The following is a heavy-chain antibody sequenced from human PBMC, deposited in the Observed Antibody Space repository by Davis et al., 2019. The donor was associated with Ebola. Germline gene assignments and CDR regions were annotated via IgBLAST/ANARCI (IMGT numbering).Heavy chain of an antibody. CDR1: GYSFTNYW. Sequence: KVSCKASGYSFTNYWISWVRLMPGKGLEWMGRIDPSDSYTNCNPSLQGHVTISADKSISTAYLQWSSLKASDTAMYYCARLEVTTRDYYYGMDVWGQGTTVTVSS. CDR2: IDPSDSYT. V-gene: IGHV5-10-1*01. D-gene: IGHD4-17*01. J-gene: IGHJ6*02. CDR3: ARLEVTTRDYYYGMDV.